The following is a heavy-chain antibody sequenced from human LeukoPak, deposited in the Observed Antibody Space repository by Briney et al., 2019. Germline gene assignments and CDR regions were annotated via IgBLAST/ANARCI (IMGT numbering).Heavy chain of an antibody. D-gene: IGHD6-6*01. CDR2: ISAYNGNT. V-gene: IGHV1-18*01. CDR3: ARGLEYSSSSKPFDY. CDR1: GYAFTSYG. J-gene: IGHJ4*02. Sequence: ASVKVSCKASGYAFTSYGISWVRQAPGQGLEWMGWISAYNGNTNYAQKPQGRVTMTTDTSTSTAYMELRSLRSDDTAVYYCARGLEYSSSSKPFDYWGQGTLVTVSS.